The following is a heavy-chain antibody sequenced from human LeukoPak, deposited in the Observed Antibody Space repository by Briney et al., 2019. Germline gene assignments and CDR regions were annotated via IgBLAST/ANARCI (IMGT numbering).Heavy chain of an antibody. D-gene: IGHD1-26*01. J-gene: IGHJ4*02. CDR2: IYPAHSAP. Sequence: MVFIYPAHSAPSYTPSFQAQVTISADKYIRTAFLQWSSLKASDTAMYYCARGSGTFPFFDYWGQGTLVTVSS. CDR3: ARGSGTFPFFDY. V-gene: IGHV5-51*01.